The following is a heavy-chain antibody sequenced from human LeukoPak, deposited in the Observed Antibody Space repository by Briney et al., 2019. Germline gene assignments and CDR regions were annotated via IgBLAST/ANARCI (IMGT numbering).Heavy chain of an antibody. CDR2: ISAYNGNT. Sequence: VASVTVSCKASGYTFTSYGISWVRQAPGQGLEWMGWISAYNGNTNYAQKLQGRVTMTTDTSTSTAYMELRSLRSDDTAVYYCARTGIAAAGTGGYFDYWGQGTLVTVSS. CDR1: GYTFTSYG. V-gene: IGHV1-18*01. D-gene: IGHD6-13*01. J-gene: IGHJ4*02. CDR3: ARTGIAAAGTGGYFDY.